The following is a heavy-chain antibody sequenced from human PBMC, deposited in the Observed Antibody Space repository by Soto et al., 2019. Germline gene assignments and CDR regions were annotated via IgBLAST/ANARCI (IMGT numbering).Heavy chain of an antibody. V-gene: IGHV1-69*13. CDR1: GGTLSSYA. CDR3: ARQNYDSSGYYLPLYWYFDL. Sequence: ASVKVSCKASGGTLSSYAISWVRQDKEQGLEWMGGIIPIFGTANYAQKFQGRVTITADESTSTAYMELSSLRSEDTAVYYCARQNYDSSGYYLPLYWYFDLWGRGTLVTV. CDR2: IIPIFGTA. J-gene: IGHJ2*01. D-gene: IGHD3-22*01.